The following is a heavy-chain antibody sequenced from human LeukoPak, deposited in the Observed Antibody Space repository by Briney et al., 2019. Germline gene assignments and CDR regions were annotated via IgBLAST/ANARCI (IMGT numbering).Heavy chain of an antibody. CDR3: ARVATMVRVPLDALDI. D-gene: IGHD3-10*01. Sequence: PGGSLRLSCAISGFTFSGCELTWVRQAPGKGLEWISYISRSGNTIYYADSVKGRFTTSRDNAKNSLYLLMNSLRVEDTAVYYCARVATMVRVPLDALDIWGQGTMVSVSS. CDR1: GFTFSGCE. J-gene: IGHJ3*02. CDR2: ISRSGNTI. V-gene: IGHV3-48*03.